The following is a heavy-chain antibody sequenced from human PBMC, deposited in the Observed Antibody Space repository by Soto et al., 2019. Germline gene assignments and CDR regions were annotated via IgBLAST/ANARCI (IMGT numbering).Heavy chain of an antibody. J-gene: IGHJ6*04. Sequence: PGGSLRLSCAASGFTVSSNYMSLVRQAPGKGLEWVSVIYSGGSTYYADSVKGRFTISRENSKNTLYLQMNRLRAEETAVYYCARGPNHSSYGMDVWGKGTTVTVSS. CDR3: ARGPNHSSYGMDV. CDR1: GFTVSSNY. D-gene: IGHD7-27*01. V-gene: IGHV3-53*01. CDR2: IYSGGST.